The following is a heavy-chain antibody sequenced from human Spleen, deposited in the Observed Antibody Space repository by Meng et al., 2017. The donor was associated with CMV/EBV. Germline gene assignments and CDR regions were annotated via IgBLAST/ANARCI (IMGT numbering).Heavy chain of an antibody. J-gene: IGHJ4*02. CDR1: AGTFSRYA. D-gene: IGHD1-26*01. V-gene: IGHV1-69*12. Sequence: QLVKFGAGGKKPGSSVKVSCQASAGTFSRYAISWVRQAPGQGLEWMGGIIPIFGTANYAQKFQGRVTITADESTSTAYMELSSLRSEDTAVYYCARDGRYFDYWGQGTLVTVSS. CDR3: ARDGRYFDY. CDR2: IIPIFGTA.